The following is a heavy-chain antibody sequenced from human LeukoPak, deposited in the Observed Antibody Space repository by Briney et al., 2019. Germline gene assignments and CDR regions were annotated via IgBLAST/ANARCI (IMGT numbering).Heavy chain of an antibody. D-gene: IGHD3-10*01. CDR2: ISSSGSTI. CDR3: ASNYWYYYGSGSDDAFDI. CDR1: GFTFSDYY. J-gene: IGHJ3*02. Sequence: GGSLRLSCAASGFTFSDYYMSWIRQAPGKGLEWVSYISSSGSTIYYADSVKGRFTISRDNAKNSLYLQMNSLRAEDTAVYYCASNYWYYYGSGSDDAFDIWGQATMVTVSS. V-gene: IGHV3-11*01.